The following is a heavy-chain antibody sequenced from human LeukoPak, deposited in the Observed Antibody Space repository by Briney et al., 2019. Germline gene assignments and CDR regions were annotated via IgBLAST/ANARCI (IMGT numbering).Heavy chain of an antibody. CDR3: AISGNYFSRDAFDI. D-gene: IGHD1-26*01. Sequence: EPSETLSLTCGVSGGSFSTFYWNWIRQHPGKGLEWIGEINHSGSTNYNPSLKSRVTISGDTSKHHFSLELRSVTAADTAVYYCAISGNYFSRDAFDIWGQGTMVTVSS. CDR2: INHSGST. V-gene: IGHV4-34*01. CDR1: GGSFSTFY. J-gene: IGHJ3*02.